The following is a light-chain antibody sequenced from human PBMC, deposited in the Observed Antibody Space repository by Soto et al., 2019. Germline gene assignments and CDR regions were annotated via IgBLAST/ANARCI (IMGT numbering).Light chain of an antibody. V-gene: IGKV3-15*01. J-gene: IGKJ5*01. Sequence: VLKQSPATLSVSPGARATLSCRASQSVGSILAWYQQKPGQAPRLLIYGASTRATGIPARFSASGSGTEFTLTISSLQSEDFAVYYCQQYNNWRITFGQGTRLEIK. CDR3: QQYNNWRIT. CDR2: GAS. CDR1: QSVGSI.